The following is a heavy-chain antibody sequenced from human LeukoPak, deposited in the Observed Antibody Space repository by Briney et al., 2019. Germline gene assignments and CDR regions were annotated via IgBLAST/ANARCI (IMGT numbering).Heavy chain of an antibody. CDR2: ISAYNGNT. D-gene: IGHD3-16*02. CDR1: GYTFTGYG. CDR3: ARDAGAPYYDYVWGSYRYSVPDY. J-gene: IGHJ4*02. V-gene: IGHV1-18*01. Sequence: ASVKVSCKASGYTFTGYGISWVRQAPGQGLEWMVWISAYNGNTNYAQKLQGRVTIITDTSPSTAYMELRSLRSDDTHVYYCARDAGAPYYDYVWGSYRYSVPDYWGQGTLVTVSS.